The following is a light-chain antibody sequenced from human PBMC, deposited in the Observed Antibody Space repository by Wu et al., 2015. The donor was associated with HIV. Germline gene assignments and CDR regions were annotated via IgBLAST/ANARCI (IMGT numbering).Light chain of an antibody. Sequence: EIVLTQSPGTLSLSPGERATLSCRASQSVSSSYLAWYQQKPGQTPRLLIFGASFRATGIPDRFSGSGSEKDFTLTINTVEPEDFAMYYCQQYSSSPRTFGQGTKVEFK. J-gene: IGKJ1*01. CDR2: GAS. CDR3: QQYSSSPRT. CDR1: QSVSSSY. V-gene: IGKV3-20*01.